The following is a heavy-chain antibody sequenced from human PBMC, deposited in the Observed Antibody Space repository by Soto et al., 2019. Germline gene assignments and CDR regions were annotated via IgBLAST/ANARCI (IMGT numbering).Heavy chain of an antibody. Sequence: QVQLVESWGGVVQPGRSLRLSCAASGFTFSSYGMHWVRQAPGKGLACVAVILYDGSNKYYADSVKGRFTISRDNSKNTLYLQMNSLRAEDTAVYYCARDHFLTGYYYDSSGYYESYFDYWGQGNLVTVSA. J-gene: IGHJ4*02. CDR2: ILYDGSNK. D-gene: IGHD3-22*01. CDR3: ARDHFLTGYYYDSSGYYESYFDY. CDR1: GFTFSSYG. V-gene: IGHV3-33*01.